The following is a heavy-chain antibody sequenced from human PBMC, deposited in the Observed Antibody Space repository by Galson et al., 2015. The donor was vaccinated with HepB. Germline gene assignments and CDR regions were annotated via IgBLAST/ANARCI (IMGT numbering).Heavy chain of an antibody. V-gene: IGHV3-23*01. Sequence: SLRLSCAASGFTFRSYAMSWVRQAPGKGLEWVSSISGSVGSLHYADSVKCRFTISRDNSKNTLYLQMNSLRAEDTAVYYCARGRGGYSSSTICSISRASYYMDVWGKGTTVTVSS. J-gene: IGHJ6*03. CDR2: ISGSVGSL. CDR3: ARGRGGYSSSTICSISRASYYMDV. CDR1: GFTFRSYA. D-gene: IGHD2-2*03.